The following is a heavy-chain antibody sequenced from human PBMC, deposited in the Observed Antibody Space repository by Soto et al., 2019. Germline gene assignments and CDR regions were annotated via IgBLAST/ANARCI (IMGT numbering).Heavy chain of an antibody. D-gene: IGHD5-18*01. CDR1: GFTFTSSA. V-gene: IGHV1-58*01. CDR2: IVVGSGNT. Sequence: QMQLVQSGPEVKKPGTSVKVSCKASGFTFTSSAVQWVRQARGQRLEWIGWIVVGSGNTNYAKKFQERVTITRDMSTSTAYMELRSLGSEDTAVYDCAAVSPDTAMPWSFFYFDYWGQGTLVTVSS. CDR3: AAVSPDTAMPWSFFYFDY. J-gene: IGHJ4*02.